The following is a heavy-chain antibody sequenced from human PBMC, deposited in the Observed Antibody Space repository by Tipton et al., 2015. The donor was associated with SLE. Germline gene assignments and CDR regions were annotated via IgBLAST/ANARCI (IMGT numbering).Heavy chain of an antibody. CDR3: ARVTYSCSGGSCYGFYFEY. CDR1: GASISSYY. V-gene: IGHV4-59*13. Sequence: TLSLTCTVSGASISSYYWSWIRQPPGKRLEWIGHVHSSGSTHYNPSLNSRVTISLDTSNNQFSLRLTSVTAADTAVYFCARVTYSCSGGSCYGFYFEYWGQGTLVTVSS. D-gene: IGHD2-15*01. J-gene: IGHJ4*02. CDR2: VHSSGST.